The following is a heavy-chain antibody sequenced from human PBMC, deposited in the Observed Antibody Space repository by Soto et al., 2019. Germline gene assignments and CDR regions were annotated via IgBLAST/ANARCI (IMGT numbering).Heavy chain of an antibody. CDR3: VRDQKYFRVNGNWFDS. J-gene: IGHJ5*01. Sequence: ASVKVSFKASGYTFTDYAVHWLRQAPGQRLEWMGWVSGNNGASNPAPKVQGRITMTLDTSTGVSYMALRSLRSDDTAIYYCVRDQKYFRVNGNWFDSWGQGTLVTVSS. CDR2: VSGNNGAS. D-gene: IGHD2-2*01. CDR1: GYTFTDYA. V-gene: IGHV1-3*01.